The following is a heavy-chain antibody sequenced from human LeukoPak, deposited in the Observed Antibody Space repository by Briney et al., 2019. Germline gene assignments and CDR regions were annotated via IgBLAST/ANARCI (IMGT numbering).Heavy chain of an antibody. CDR2: ISSSGSTI. CDR1: GFTFSDYY. Sequence: PGGSLRLSCAASGFTFSDYYMSWIRQAPGKGLEWVSYISSSGSTIYYADSVKGRFTISRDHAKNSLYLQMNSLRAEDTAVYYCARAYYYDSSGYYYDYWGQGTLVSVSS. J-gene: IGHJ4*02. CDR3: ARAYYYDSSGYYYDY. V-gene: IGHV3-11*01. D-gene: IGHD3-22*01.